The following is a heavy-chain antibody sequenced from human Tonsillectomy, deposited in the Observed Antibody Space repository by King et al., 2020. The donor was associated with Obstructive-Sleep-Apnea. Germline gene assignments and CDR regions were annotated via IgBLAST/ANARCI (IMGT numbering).Heavy chain of an antibody. CDR3: AKPEDYLWGSYRYDYFDY. J-gene: IGHJ4*02. CDR1: GFTFSSYA. CDR2: ISGSGGST. D-gene: IGHD3-16*02. V-gene: IGHV3-23*04. Sequence: VQLVESGGGLVRPGGSLRLSCAASGFTFSSYAMSWVRQAPGKGLEWVSAISGSGGSTYYADSVKGRFTLSRDNSKNTLYLQMNSLRAEDTAVYYCAKPEDYLWGSYRYDYFDYWGQGTLVTVSS.